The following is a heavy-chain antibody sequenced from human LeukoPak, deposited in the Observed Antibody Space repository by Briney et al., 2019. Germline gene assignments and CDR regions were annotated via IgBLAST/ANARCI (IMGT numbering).Heavy chain of an antibody. CDR1: GFTVSSNY. Sequence: GGSLRLSCAASGFTVSSNYMSWVRQAPGKGLERVSVIYSGGSTYYADSVKGRFTISRDNSKNTLYLQMNSLRAEDTAVYYCASGVYYDILTGYSFYGMDVWGQGTTVTVSS. V-gene: IGHV3-66*01. D-gene: IGHD3-9*01. CDR2: IYSGGST. J-gene: IGHJ6*02. CDR3: ASGVYYDILTGYSFYGMDV.